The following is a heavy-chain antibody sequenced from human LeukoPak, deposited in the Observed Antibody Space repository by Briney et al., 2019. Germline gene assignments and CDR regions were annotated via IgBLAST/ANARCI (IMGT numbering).Heavy chain of an antibody. CDR1: GITFSSYS. CDR2: ISSSSTI. CDR3: ARDRTNYDFWSGYYTTYGAFDI. V-gene: IGHV3-48*01. D-gene: IGHD3-3*01. J-gene: IGHJ3*02. Sequence: GGSLRLSCAASGITFSSYSMNWVRQVPGKGLEWVSYISSSSTIYYADSVKGRFTISRDNAKNSLYLQMNSLRAEDTAVYYCARDRTNYDFWSGYYTTYGAFDIWGQGTMVTVSS.